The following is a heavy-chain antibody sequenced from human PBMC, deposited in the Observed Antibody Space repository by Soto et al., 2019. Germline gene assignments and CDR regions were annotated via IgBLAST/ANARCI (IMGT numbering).Heavy chain of an antibody. V-gene: IGHV3-7*01. J-gene: IGHJ4*02. CDR2: IKEDGSDK. CDR3: ARDGPPLAYSSTALLELDY. D-gene: IGHD6-13*01. CDR1: GFTFNNYW. Sequence: EVQLVESGGGLVQPGGSLRLSCVASGFTFNNYWMSWVRQAPGKGLEWVANIKEDGSDKYYVDSVEGRFTLSRDNAKNSLYLQMNRLRAEDTAVYYCARDGPPLAYSSTALLELDYWGQGTLVNVSS.